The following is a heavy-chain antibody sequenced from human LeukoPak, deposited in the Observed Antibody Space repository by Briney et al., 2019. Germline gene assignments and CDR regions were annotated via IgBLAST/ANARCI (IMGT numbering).Heavy chain of an antibody. D-gene: IGHD3-3*01. V-gene: IGHV1-2*02. CDR2: INPNSGGT. CDR3: ATSRGYDFWSGYYKGSYYYYGMDV. CDR1: GYTFTGYY. Sequence: ASVKVSCKASGYTFTGYYMHWVRQAPGQGLEWMGWINPNSGGTNYAQKFQGRVTMTRDTSISTAYMELSRLRSDDTAVYYCATSRGYDFWSGYYKGSYYYYGMDVWGQGTTVTVSS. J-gene: IGHJ6*02.